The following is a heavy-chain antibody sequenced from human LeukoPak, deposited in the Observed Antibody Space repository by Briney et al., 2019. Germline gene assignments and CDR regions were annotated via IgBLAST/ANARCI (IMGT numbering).Heavy chain of an antibody. J-gene: IGHJ4*02. CDR1: GGSFSGYY. Sequence: SETLSLTCAVYGGSFSGYYWSWIRQPPGKGLEWIGEINHSGSTNYNPSLKSRVTISVDTSKNQFSLKLSSVTAADTAVYYCARGQGIAVAVDYWGQGTLLTVSS. V-gene: IGHV4-34*01. D-gene: IGHD6-19*01. CDR2: INHSGST. CDR3: ARGQGIAVAVDY.